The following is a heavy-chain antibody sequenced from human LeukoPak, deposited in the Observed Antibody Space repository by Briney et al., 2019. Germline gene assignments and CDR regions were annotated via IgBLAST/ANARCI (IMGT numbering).Heavy chain of an antibody. J-gene: IGHJ5*02. Sequence: SSETLSLTCDVYGGPCDDYYCSWIRQPPGKGLEWIGEIHPHGIFYYNSSLMSRVTISIDTSKSRFSLRLTSVTAADTAFYFCARGRDRSKAGDLWGQGSLVTASS. V-gene: IGHV4-34*01. CDR2: IHPHGIF. CDR1: GGPCDDYY. CDR3: ARGRDRSKAGDL. D-gene: IGHD5-24*01.